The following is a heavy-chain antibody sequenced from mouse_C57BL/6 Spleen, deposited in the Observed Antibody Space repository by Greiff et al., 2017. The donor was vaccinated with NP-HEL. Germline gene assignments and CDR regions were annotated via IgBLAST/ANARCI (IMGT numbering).Heavy chain of an antibody. CDR3: ARPIYDGAWFAY. CDR1: GYTFTSYW. J-gene: IGHJ3*01. Sequence: QVQLQQPGAELVRPGSSVKLSCKASGYTFTSYWMDWVKQRPGQGLEWIGNIYPSDSETHYNQKFKDKATLTVDKSSSTAYMQLSSLTSEDSAVYYCARPIYDGAWFAYWGQGTLVTVSA. V-gene: IGHV1-61*01. D-gene: IGHD1-1*01. CDR2: IYPSDSET.